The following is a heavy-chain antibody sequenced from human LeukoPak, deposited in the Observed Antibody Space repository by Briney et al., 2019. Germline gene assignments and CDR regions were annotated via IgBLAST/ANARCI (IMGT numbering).Heavy chain of an antibody. CDR3: ARLASSGWSHCDY. D-gene: IGHD6-19*01. J-gene: IGHJ4*02. V-gene: IGHV4-59*08. CDR2: IYYSGST. CDR1: GRSISVYC. Sequence: SETLSLTCTVSGRSISVYCGSWIRQPPGKGPECIGYIYYSGSTNYNPSLKSRVTISVDTSKNQFSLKMNSVTAADTAVYYCARLASSGWSHCDYWGQGTLVTVSS.